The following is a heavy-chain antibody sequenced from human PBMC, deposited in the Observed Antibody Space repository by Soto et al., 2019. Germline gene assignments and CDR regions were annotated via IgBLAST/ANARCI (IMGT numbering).Heavy chain of an antibody. CDR1: GDSIGSGAFY. CDR3: ARALGGVSSSGMDV. V-gene: IGHV4-31*11. Sequence: QLQESGPGLVAPSQTLSLRCAVSGDSIGSGAFYWTWVRQVPGKGLEWIGFVSVSGNAFSNPSLTSRVAMSTETSENQLSLRLLSVTAADAAVYFCARALGGVSSSGMDVWGQGTTVTVSS. J-gene: IGHJ6*02. CDR2: VSVSGNA. D-gene: IGHD3-3*01.